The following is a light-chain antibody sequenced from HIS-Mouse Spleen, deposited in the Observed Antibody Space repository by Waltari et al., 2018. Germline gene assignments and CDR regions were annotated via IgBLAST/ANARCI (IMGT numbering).Light chain of an antibody. CDR3: CSYAGSSTFGV. V-gene: IGLV2-23*03. J-gene: IGLJ3*02. CDR1: SSHVGSYNL. Sequence: QSALTQPASVSGSPGQSITISCTGTSSHVGSYNLVSWYQHHPGKAANIMIYEGSKRLLGVSKRFSGTRCENTATLTISGLQAKGEADDYCCSYAGSSTFGVFGGGTRLSV. CDR2: EGS.